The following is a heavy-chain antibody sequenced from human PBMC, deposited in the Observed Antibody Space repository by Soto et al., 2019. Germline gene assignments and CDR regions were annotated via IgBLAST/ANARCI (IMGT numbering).Heavy chain of an antibody. CDR1: GYTFTSYG. V-gene: IGHV1-18*04. CDR3: ARDCRAHEIDY. D-gene: IGHD2-15*01. CDR2: ISAYNGNT. J-gene: IGHJ4*02. Sequence: QVQLVQSGAEVKKPGASVKVSCKASGYTFTSYGISWVRQAPGQGLEWMGWISAYNGNTNYAQKLQGRVTMTTDTTKSTAYMELRILRSEDTAVYYRARDCRAHEIDYWGQGTLVTVSS.